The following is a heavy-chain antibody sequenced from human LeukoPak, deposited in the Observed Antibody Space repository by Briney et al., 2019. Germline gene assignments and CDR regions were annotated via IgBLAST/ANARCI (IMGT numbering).Heavy chain of an antibody. CDR1: GYTFTNYE. V-gene: IGHV1-8*01. J-gene: IGHJ4*02. CDR2: MNPNSGDT. CDR3: ARGLGTYDSSDLTWPVISF. Sequence: GASVKVSCKASGYTFTNYEINWVRQATGHGLEWMGWMNPNSGDTAYAQKFQGRITMTRSTSITTAYMELSGLRSEDTAVYYCARGLGTYDSSDLTWPVISFWGQGTQVTVSS. D-gene: IGHD3-22*01.